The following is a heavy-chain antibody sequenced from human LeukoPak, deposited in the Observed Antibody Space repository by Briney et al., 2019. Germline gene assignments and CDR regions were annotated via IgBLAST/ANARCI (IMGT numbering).Heavy chain of an antibody. CDR2: IYYSGST. V-gene: IGHV4-59*01. CDR3: ERGPGITMIVVVPTYAFDI. CDR1: GGSISSYY. D-gene: IGHD3-22*01. J-gene: IGHJ3*02. Sequence: SETLSLTCTVSGGSISSYYWSWIRQPPGKGLEWIGYIYYSGSTNYNPSLKSRVTISVDTSKNQFSLKLSSVTAADTAVYYCERGPGITMIVVVPTYAFDIWGQGTMVTVSS.